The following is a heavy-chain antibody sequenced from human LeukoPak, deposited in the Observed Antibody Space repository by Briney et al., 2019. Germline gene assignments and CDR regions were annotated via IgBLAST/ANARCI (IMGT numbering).Heavy chain of an antibody. Sequence: GGSLRLSCAASGFIFSSYAMSWVRQAPGKGLEWVSAISSSGGSTYYADSVKGRFTISRDNSKNTLYVQMNSLRAEDTAVYYCGTGIWFGDGYYGMDVWGKGTTVTVSS. CDR2: ISSSGGST. V-gene: IGHV3-23*01. J-gene: IGHJ6*04. CDR3: GTGIWFGDGYYGMDV. CDR1: GFIFSSYA. D-gene: IGHD3-10*01.